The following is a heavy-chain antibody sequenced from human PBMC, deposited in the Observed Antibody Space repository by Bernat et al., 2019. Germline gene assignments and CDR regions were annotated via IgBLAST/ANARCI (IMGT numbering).Heavy chain of an antibody. Sequence: ELLLVESGGGLVKPGGSLRLPWAASGFTFSSAWMTWVRQAPGKGLEWAGRIKRKADGGKTDYAAPVKGRFTISRDDSENTMYLQMNSLITEDTAVYYCVAAWPGESYPFDYWGQGTLVTVSS. V-gene: IGHV3-15*01. CDR3: VAAWPGESYPFDY. CDR1: GFTFSSAW. CDR2: IKRKADGGKT. J-gene: IGHJ4*02. D-gene: IGHD1-26*01.